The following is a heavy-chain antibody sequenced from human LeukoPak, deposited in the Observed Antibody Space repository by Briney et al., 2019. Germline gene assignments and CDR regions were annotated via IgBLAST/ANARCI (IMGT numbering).Heavy chain of an antibody. D-gene: IGHD2-2*01. CDR1: GGSLSGYY. CDR3: ARGPVPAAYRDY. CDR2: INHSGST. V-gene: IGHV4-34*01. J-gene: IGHJ4*02. Sequence: SETLSLTCAVYGGSLSGYYWSWIRQPPGKGLEWIGEINHSGSTNYNPSLKSRVTISVDTSKNQFSLKLSSVTAADTAVYYCARGPVPAAYRDYWGQGTLVTVSS.